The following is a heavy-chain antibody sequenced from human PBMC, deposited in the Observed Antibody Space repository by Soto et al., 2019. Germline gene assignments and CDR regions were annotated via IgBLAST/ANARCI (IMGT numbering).Heavy chain of an antibody. CDR2: TGATGRTT. Sequence: GGSLRLSCTASGFTFNIYAMTWVRQAPGKRLEWVSTTGATGRTTYYSDAVKGRFTVSRDNSKNTLDLQMSNLRAEDTAVYYCATVHNTSRSFDYWGQGTLVTVSS. CDR1: GFTFNIYA. D-gene: IGHD1-20*01. CDR3: ATVHNTSRSFDY. V-gene: IGHV3-23*01. J-gene: IGHJ4*02.